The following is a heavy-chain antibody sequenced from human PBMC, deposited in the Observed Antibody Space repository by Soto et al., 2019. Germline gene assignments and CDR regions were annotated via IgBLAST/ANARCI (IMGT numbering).Heavy chain of an antibody. D-gene: IGHD3-16*01. CDR1: GYTFTNFG. Sequence: QVQLVQSGAEVKKPGASVKVSCKASGYTFTNFGISWVRQAPGQGLEWMGWISAYNGNTNYAQKFQGRVTMTTDTAPRTAYMEVRSLRFDDTAVYYCARGGTPIDSWGHGTLVTVSS. CDR3: ARGGTPIDS. J-gene: IGHJ5*01. V-gene: IGHV1-18*01. CDR2: ISAYNGNT.